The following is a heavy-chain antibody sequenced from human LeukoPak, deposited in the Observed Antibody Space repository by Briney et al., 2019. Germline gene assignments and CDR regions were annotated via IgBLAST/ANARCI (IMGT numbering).Heavy chain of an antibody. V-gene: IGHV3-15*07. Sequence: GGSLRLSCATSGFTFSNAWMNWVRQAPGKGLEWVGRIRSNSDGGTMDYAAPVKGRFTLSRDDSKTTLYLQMNSLQTEDTAVYYCATDFYDSTWGQGTLVTVSS. J-gene: IGHJ5*02. CDR2: IRSNSDGGTM. CDR3: ATDFYDST. CDR1: GFTFSNAW. D-gene: IGHD3-22*01.